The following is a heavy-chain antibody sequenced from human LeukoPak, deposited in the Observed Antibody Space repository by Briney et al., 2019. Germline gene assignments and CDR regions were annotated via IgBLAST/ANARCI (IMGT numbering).Heavy chain of an antibody. CDR1: GGSISSGSYY. CDR3: ARGGGYNPYY. V-gene: IGHV4-61*02. D-gene: IGHD5-24*01. Sequence: RPSQTLSLTCTVSGGSISSGSYYWNWIRQPAGKGLEWIGRIYTSGSTNYNPSLKSRATISVDTSKNQFSLKLSSVTAADTAVYYCARGGGYNPYYWGQGTLVTVSS. CDR2: IYTSGST. J-gene: IGHJ4*02.